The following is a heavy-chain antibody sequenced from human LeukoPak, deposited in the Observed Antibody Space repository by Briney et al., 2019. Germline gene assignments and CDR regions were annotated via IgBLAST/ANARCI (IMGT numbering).Heavy chain of an antibody. CDR3: RAATKNRGYYFDY. Sequence: GGSLRLSCAASGFTFSGYWMTWVRQAPGKGLEWVANIKQDGSEKYYVDSVKGRITISRDNAKNSLYLQMSSLRPEDAAVYYCRAATKNRGYYFDYWGQGTLVTVSS. D-gene: IGHD1-14*01. CDR2: IKQDGSEK. V-gene: IGHV3-7*01. J-gene: IGHJ4*02. CDR1: GFTFSGYW.